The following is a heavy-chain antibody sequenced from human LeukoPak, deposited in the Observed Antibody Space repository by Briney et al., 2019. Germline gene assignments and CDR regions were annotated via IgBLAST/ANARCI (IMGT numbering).Heavy chain of an antibody. CDR2: IYTSGST. CDR1: GGSISSYY. CDR3: ARDSGNYYYYYMDV. J-gene: IGHJ6*03. D-gene: IGHD1-26*01. Sequence: SETLSLTCTVSGGSISSYYWSWIRQPAGKGLQWIGRIYTSGSTNYNPSLKSRVTMSVDTTKNQLSLKLSSVTAADTALYYCARDSGNYYYYYMDVWGKGTTVTVSS. V-gene: IGHV4-4*07.